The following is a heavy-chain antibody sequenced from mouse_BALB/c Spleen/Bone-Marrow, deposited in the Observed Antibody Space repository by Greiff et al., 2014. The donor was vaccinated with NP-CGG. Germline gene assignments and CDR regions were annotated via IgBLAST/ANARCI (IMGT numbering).Heavy chain of an antibody. V-gene: IGHV14-3*02. J-gene: IGHJ4*01. Sequence: VQLKDSGAELVKPGASVELSCTASGFNIKDTYMHWVKQRPEQGLEWIGRIDPANGNTKYDPKFQGKATITADTSSNTAYLQLNNLTSEDTAVYYCTQGYDWAMDYWGQGTSVTVSS. D-gene: IGHD2-14*01. CDR3: TQGYDWAMDY. CDR1: GFNIKDTY. CDR2: IDPANGNT.